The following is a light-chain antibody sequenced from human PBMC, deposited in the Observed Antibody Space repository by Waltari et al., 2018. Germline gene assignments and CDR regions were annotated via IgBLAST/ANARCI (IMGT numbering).Light chain of an antibody. CDR3: QQCYSSYT. Sequence: ERVMTQSPATLSVSPGERATLSCRASQSVSSNLAWYQQKFGQAPRLLIYGASTRATGIPARFSGSGSGTEFTLTISSLQAEDVAVYYCQQCYSSYTFGQGTKLEIK. CDR1: QSVSSN. CDR2: GAS. V-gene: IGKV3-15*01. J-gene: IGKJ2*01.